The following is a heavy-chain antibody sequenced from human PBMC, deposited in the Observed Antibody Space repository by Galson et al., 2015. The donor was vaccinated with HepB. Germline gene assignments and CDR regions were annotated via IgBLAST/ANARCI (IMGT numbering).Heavy chain of an antibody. V-gene: IGHV3-11*06. CDR3: ARVADSDYGDHAHFDS. J-gene: IGHJ4*02. CDR2: ISSSTIYT. Sequence: SLRLSCAASGFTFSDYYMSWIRQAPGKSLEWLSYISSSTIYTNYADSVKGRFTISRDNVKNSMYLQMNSLRAEDTAVYYCARVADSDYGDHAHFDSWGLGTLVTVS. D-gene: IGHD4-17*01. CDR1: GFTFSDYY.